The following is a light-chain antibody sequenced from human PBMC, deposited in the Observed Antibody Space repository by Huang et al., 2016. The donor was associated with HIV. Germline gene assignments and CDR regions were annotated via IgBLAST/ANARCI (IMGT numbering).Light chain of an antibody. CDR1: QSVSSY. Sequence: EIVLTQSPDTLSLSPGERATLTGRASQSVSSYLAWYQQKPGQAPRLRIYAASNRATGIPAMFSGSGSGTDFTLTISSLEPEDFAVYHCQQRSNWPRTFGQGTKVEIK. V-gene: IGKV3-11*01. CDR3: QQRSNWPRT. CDR2: AAS. J-gene: IGKJ1*01.